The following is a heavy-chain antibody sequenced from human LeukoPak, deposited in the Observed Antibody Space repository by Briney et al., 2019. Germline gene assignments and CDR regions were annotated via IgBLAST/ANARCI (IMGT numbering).Heavy chain of an antibody. CDR2: IYSGGNT. J-gene: IGHJ4*02. V-gene: IGHV3-53*01. Sequence: GGSLRLSCATSGFTVSSSYMSWVRQAPGKGLEWVSLIYSGGNTYYADSVKGRFTISRDNAKNSLYLQMNSLRAEDTALYYCARVGDGDSFDYWGQGTLVTVSS. CDR1: GFTVSSSY. CDR3: ARVGDGDSFDY. D-gene: IGHD3-10*01.